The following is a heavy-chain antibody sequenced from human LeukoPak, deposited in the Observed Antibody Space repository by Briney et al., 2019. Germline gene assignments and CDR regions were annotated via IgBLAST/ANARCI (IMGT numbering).Heavy chain of an antibody. CDR1: GASISSYY. J-gene: IGHJ4*02. Sequence: PSETLSLTCTVSGASISSYYWSWIRQPPGKGVEWIGYIHYSEGTRYNPSLKSRVIISVDTSKNQFSLKLSSVTAADTAVYYCARQYYYYSIDSWGQGTLVTVSS. CDR3: ARQYYYYSIDS. D-gene: IGHD3-22*01. V-gene: IGHV4-59*08. CDR2: IHYSEGT.